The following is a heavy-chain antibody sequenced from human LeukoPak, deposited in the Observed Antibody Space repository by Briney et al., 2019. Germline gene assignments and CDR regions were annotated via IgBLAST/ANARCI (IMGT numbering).Heavy chain of an antibody. D-gene: IGHD3-10*01. CDR3: AKSLWFGELSYFDY. V-gene: IGHV3-23*01. CDR1: GFTFSSYA. Sequence: PGGSLRLSCAASGFTFSSYAMTWVRQAPGKGLEWVSAMRGSDGSTYYADSVKGRFTISRDNSKNTLYLQMNSLRAEDTAVYYCAKSLWFGELSYFDYWGQGTLVTVSS. CDR2: MRGSDGST. J-gene: IGHJ4*02.